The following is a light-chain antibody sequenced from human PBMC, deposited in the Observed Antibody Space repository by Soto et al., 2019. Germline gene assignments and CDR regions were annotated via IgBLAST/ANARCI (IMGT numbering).Light chain of an antibody. V-gene: IGLV2-14*01. CDR2: EVT. CDR3: SSYSISTAYV. CDR1: SSDVGGYDY. Sequence: QSALTQPASVSGSPGQPITISCTGTSSDVGGYDYVSWYQLHPGKAPKLMVYEVTNRPSGVSNRFSGSKSGNTASLTISGLQAEDEADYFCSSYSISTAYVFGTGTKVTVL. J-gene: IGLJ1*01.